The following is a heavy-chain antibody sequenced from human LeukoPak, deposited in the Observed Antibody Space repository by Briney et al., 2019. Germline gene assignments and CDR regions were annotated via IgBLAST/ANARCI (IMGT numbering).Heavy chain of an antibody. J-gene: IGHJ4*02. CDR1: GGSFSGYY. Sequence: SETLSLTCAVYGGSFSGYYWSWIRQPPGKGLEWIGEINHSGSTNYNPSLKSRVTISVDTSKNQFSLKLSSVTAADTAVYYCARDRCSSISCFALDYWGQGTLVTVSS. CDR3: ARDRCSSISCFALDY. D-gene: IGHD2-2*01. CDR2: INHSGST. V-gene: IGHV4-34*01.